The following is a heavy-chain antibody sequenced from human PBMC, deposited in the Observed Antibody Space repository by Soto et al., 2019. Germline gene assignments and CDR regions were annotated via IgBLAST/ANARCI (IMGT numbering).Heavy chain of an antibody. V-gene: IGHV4-59*01. J-gene: IGHJ6*02. CDR3: ARDQGYCSSTSCLYDRYYYGMDV. CDR2: IYYSGST. Sequence: SETLSLTCTVSGGSISSYYWSWIRQPPGKGLEWIGYIYYSGSTNYNPSLKSRVTISVDTSKNQFSLKLSSVTAADTAAYYCARDQGYCSSTSCLYDRYYYGMDVWGQGTTVTVSS. D-gene: IGHD2-2*01. CDR1: GGSISSYY.